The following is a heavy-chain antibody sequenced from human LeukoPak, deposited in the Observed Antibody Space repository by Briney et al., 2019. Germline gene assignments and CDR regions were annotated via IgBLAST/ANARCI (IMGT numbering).Heavy chain of an antibody. V-gene: IGHV3-9*01. CDR3: AKDGYSSGWYADY. D-gene: IGHD6-19*01. Sequence: GRSLRLSCAASGFTFDDYAMHWVRHAPGKGLEWVSGISWNSGSIGYADSVKGRFTISRDNAKNSLYLQMNSLRAEDTALYYCAKDGYSSGWYADYWGQGTLVTVSS. J-gene: IGHJ4*02. CDR2: ISWNSGSI. CDR1: GFTFDDYA.